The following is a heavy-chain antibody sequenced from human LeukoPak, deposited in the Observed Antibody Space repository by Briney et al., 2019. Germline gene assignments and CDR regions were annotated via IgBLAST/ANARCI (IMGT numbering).Heavy chain of an antibody. J-gene: IGHJ4*02. CDR1: GFSFKNYA. CDR2: ISGSDAGT. D-gene: IGHD2-15*01. CDR3: AKAPLGRCSGAICYYFDY. Sequence: GGSLRLSCVASGFSFKNYAMSWDRHAPGQGMEWVSAISGSDAGTYYADSVKGRFTISRDNSKNTLYLQMNSLRAEDAAVYYCAKAPLGRCSGAICYYFDYWGQGTLVTVSS. V-gene: IGHV3-23*01.